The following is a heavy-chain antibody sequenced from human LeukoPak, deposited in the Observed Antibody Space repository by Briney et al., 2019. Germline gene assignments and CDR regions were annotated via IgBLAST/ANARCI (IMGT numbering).Heavy chain of an antibody. CDR3: ARGQWLVSHWYFDL. CDR2: INSDGSST. D-gene: IGHD6-19*01. J-gene: IGHJ2*01. Sequence: GGSLRLSCAASGFTLSTYWMHWVRQAPGKGLVWVARINSDGSSTNYADSVKGRCTISRDNAKNTLYLQMNSLRAEDTAVYYCARGQWLVSHWYFDLWGRGTLVTVSS. V-gene: IGHV3-74*01. CDR1: GFTLSTYW.